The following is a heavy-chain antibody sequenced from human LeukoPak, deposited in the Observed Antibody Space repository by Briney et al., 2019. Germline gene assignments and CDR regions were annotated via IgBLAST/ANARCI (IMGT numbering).Heavy chain of an antibody. CDR3: AREWNTYTYGALNVLDY. J-gene: IGHJ4*02. D-gene: IGHD5-18*01. CDR2: INHSGGT. V-gene: IGHV4-34*01. CDR1: GGSFSGYY. Sequence: KPSETLSLTCTVYGGSFSGYYWGWIRQAPGKGLEWIGEINHSGGTNYNPSLKSRVTMSVDRPKNQFSLKLTSLTAADTAVYFCAREWNTYTYGALNVLDYWGQGTLVTVSS.